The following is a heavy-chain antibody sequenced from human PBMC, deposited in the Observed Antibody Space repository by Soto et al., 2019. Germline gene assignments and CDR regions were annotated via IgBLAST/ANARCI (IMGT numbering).Heavy chain of an antibody. V-gene: IGHV1-69*13. D-gene: IGHD3-10*01. CDR3: ARGQLTGYYGSGSYYNIDY. J-gene: IGHJ4*02. CDR1: GGIFSSYA. Sequence: PSVKVSCKASGGIFSSYAISWVRQAPGQGLEWMGGIIPIFGTANYAQNFQGRVTITADESTSTAYMELSSLRSEDTAVYYCARGQLTGYYGSGSYYNIDYWGQGTLVTVSS. CDR2: IIPIFGTA.